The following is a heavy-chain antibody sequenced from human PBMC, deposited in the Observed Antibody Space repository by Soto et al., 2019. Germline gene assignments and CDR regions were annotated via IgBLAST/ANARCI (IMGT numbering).Heavy chain of an antibody. Sequence: GASVKVSCKASGYTFTGYYMHWVRQAPGQGLEWMGWINPNSGGTNYAQKFQGWVTMTRDTSISTAYMELSRLRSDDTAVYYCAREVRGYYGSKNYYYYGMDVWGQGTTVTVSS. CDR3: AREVRGYYGSKNYYYYGMDV. J-gene: IGHJ6*02. D-gene: IGHD3-10*01. CDR2: INPNSGGT. V-gene: IGHV1-2*04. CDR1: GYTFTGYY.